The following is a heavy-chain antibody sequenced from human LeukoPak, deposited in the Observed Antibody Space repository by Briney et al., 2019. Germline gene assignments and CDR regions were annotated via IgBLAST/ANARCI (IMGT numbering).Heavy chain of an antibody. Sequence: ASVKVSCKASGYTFTGYYMRWVRQAPGQGLEWMGWINPNSGGTNYAQKFQGRVTMTRDTSISTAYMELSRLRSDDTAVYYCARVRDFWSGYHPLWGQGTLVTVSS. CDR1: GYTFTGYY. J-gene: IGHJ4*02. V-gene: IGHV1-2*02. CDR2: INPNSGGT. D-gene: IGHD3-3*01. CDR3: ARVRDFWSGYHPL.